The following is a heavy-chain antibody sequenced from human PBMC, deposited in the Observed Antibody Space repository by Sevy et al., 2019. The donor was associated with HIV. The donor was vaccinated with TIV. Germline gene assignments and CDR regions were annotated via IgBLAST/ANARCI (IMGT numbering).Heavy chain of an antibody. Sequence: GGSLRLSCAASGFTFNNYGMFWVRQAPEEGLEWVSGITGGEGSTYYAASVKGRFTVSRDYSRNTLYLQMNSLIVEDTAVYYCAKGNYGTGTQYFDYWGQGILVTVSS. J-gene: IGHJ4*02. V-gene: IGHV3-23*01. CDR1: GFTFNNYG. CDR3: AKGNYGTGTQYFDY. D-gene: IGHD3-10*01. CDR2: ITGGEGST.